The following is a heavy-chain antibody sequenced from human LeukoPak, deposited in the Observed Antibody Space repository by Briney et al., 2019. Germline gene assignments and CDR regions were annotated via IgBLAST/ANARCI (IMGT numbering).Heavy chain of an antibody. CDR1: GYTFTSYG. CDR2: ISAYNGNT. J-gene: IGHJ4*02. CDR3: ARQGVVVPAAQTDFDY. Sequence: GASVKVSCKASGYTFTSYGISWVRQAPGQGLEWMGWISAYNGNTNYAQKLQGRVTITTDTSTSTAYMELRSLRSDDTAVYYCARQGVVVPAAQTDFDYWGQGTLVTVSS. V-gene: IGHV1-18*01. D-gene: IGHD2-2*01.